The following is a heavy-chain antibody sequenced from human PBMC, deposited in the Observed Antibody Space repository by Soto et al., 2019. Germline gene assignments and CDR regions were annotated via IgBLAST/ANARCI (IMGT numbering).Heavy chain of an antibody. CDR1: GGSFSGYY. V-gene: IGHV4-34*01. D-gene: IGHD3-16*01. Sequence: QVQLQQWGAGLLKPSETLSLTCAVYGGSFSGYYWSWIRQPPGKGLEWIGEINHSGSTNYNPSLKSRVTISVDTSKNQFSLKLGSVTAADTAVYYCAREFSRGRGGFDYWGQGTLVTVSS. CDR3: AREFSRGRGGFDY. J-gene: IGHJ4*02. CDR2: INHSGST.